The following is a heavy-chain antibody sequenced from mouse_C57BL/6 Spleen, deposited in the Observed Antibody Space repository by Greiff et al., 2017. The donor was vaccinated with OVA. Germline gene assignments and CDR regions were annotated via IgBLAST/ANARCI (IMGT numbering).Heavy chain of an antibody. CDR2: INPSSGYT. Sequence: QVQLKQSGAELARPGASVKMSCKASGYTFTSYTMHWVKQRPGQGLEWIGYINPSSGYTKYNQKFKDKATLTADKSSSTAYMQLSSLTSEDSAVYYCARGGGSSSYYYAMDYWGQGTSVTVSS. CDR1: GYTFTSYT. CDR3: ARGGGSSSYYYAMDY. V-gene: IGHV1-4*01. D-gene: IGHD1-1*01. J-gene: IGHJ4*01.